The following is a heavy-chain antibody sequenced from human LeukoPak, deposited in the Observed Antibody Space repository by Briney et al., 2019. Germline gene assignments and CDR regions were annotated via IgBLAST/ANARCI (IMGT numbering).Heavy chain of an antibody. CDR2: IKQDGSEK. CDR3: ATNLDY. J-gene: IGHJ4*02. Sequence: GGSLRLSCAASGFTISSYWINWVRQAPGKGLEWVASIKQDGSEKYYVDSVKGRFTISRVNAKNSLYLQMNSLRAEDTAVYYCATNLDYWGQGALVTVSS. CDR1: GFTISSYW. V-gene: IGHV3-7*01.